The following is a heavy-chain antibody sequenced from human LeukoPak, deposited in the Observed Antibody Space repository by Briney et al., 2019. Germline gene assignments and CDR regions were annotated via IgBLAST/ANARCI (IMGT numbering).Heavy chain of an antibody. D-gene: IGHD4/OR15-4a*01. CDR2: ITPLFGTA. Sequence: ASVKVSCKASGGTFSKYTISWVRQRPGQGLEWMGGITPLFGTANYAQKFQGRVTITADESASTAYMELSSLRSEDTAVYYCASTTMVPYDYYGMDVWGQGTTVTVSS. CDR1: GGTFSKYT. V-gene: IGHV1-69*13. J-gene: IGHJ6*02. CDR3: ASTTMVPYDYYGMDV.